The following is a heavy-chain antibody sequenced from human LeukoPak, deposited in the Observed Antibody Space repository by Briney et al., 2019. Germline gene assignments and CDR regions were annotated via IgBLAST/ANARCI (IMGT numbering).Heavy chain of an antibody. J-gene: IGHJ3*02. D-gene: IGHD2-15*01. CDR2: IYHSGST. CDR1: GGSISSGGYS. V-gene: IGHV4-30-2*01. CDR3: ARGYCSGGSCYSVAFDI. Sequence: SQTLSLTCAVSGGSISSGGYSWSWIRQQPGKGLEWIGYIYHSGSTYYNPSLKSRVTISVDRSKNQFSLKLSSVTAADTAVYYCARGYCSGGSCYSVAFDIWGQGTMVTVSS.